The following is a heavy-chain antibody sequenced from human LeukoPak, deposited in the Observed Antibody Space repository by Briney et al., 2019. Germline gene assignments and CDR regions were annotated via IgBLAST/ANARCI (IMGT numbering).Heavy chain of an antibody. J-gene: IGHJ5*02. CDR2: IWYDGSKK. Sequence: PGRSLRLSCAASGFTFSSYGMHWVRQAPGKGLEWVAVIWYDGSKKYYADSVKGRFSISRDNSKNTLYLQMNSLRAEDTAVYYCAGTGTLGFGFDPWGQGTLVTVSS. V-gene: IGHV3-33*01. CDR1: GFTFSSYG. CDR3: AGTGTLGFGFDP. D-gene: IGHD1-14*01.